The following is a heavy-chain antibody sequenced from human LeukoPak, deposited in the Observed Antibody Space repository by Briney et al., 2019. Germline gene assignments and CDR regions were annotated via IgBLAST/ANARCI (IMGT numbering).Heavy chain of an antibody. J-gene: IGHJ5*02. D-gene: IGHD4-23*01. CDR2: ISGSGTI. CDR1: GGSINSY. Sequence: PSETLSLTCTVSGGSINSYWSWIRQPAGKGLEWIGRISGSGTITYNPALQSRLSISIDTSKNQFSLKLMSVTAADTAVYYCARVGNSSMILSVNWFDPWGQGTLVTVSS. CDR3: ARVGNSSMILSVNWFDP. V-gene: IGHV4-4*07.